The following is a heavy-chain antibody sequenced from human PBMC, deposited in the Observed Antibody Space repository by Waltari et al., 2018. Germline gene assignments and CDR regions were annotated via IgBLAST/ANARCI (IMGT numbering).Heavy chain of an antibody. CDR1: GGSISNYY. CDR2: IYYSGST. D-gene: IGHD3-3*01. J-gene: IGHJ4*02. V-gene: IGHV4-59*08. CDR3: ARQGHYDFWTGYYLFDY. Sequence: QVQLQESGPGLMKPSETLSLTCTVSGGSISNYYWSWIRQSPGKGLEWIGPIYYSGSTIYTPSLKSRVTLSVDPSKNHFSLKLSSVTAADTALYYCARQGHYDFWTGYYLFDYWGQGTLVTVSS.